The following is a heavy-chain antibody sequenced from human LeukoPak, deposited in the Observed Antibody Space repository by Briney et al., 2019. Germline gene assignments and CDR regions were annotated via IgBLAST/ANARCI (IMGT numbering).Heavy chain of an antibody. CDR2: INISGGSR. V-gene: IGHV1-46*01. Sequence: ASVKVSCKASGYTFTIYYMHWVRQAPGQGLEWMGIINISGGSRSYSQKFQGRVTMIKRKSTSTVYMELSSLRSEDTAVYYCARDTPASMIIDYWGQGTLVTVSS. CDR1: GYTFTIYY. D-gene: IGHD3-16*01. J-gene: IGHJ4*02. CDR3: ARDTPASMIIDY.